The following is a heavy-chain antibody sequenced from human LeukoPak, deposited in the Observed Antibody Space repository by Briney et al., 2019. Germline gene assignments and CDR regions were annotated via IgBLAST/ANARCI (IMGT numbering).Heavy chain of an antibody. J-gene: IGHJ4*02. Sequence: ASVKVSCKASGYTFTSYYMHWVRQAPGQGLEWMGIINPSGGSTSYAQKFQGRVTMTRDTSTSTVYMELSSLRSEDTAVYYCARGSGFRYCRGGSCSTFDYWGQGTLVTVSS. CDR3: ARGSGFRYCRGGSCSTFDY. CDR1: GYTFTSYY. V-gene: IGHV1-46*01. D-gene: IGHD2-15*01. CDR2: INPSGGST.